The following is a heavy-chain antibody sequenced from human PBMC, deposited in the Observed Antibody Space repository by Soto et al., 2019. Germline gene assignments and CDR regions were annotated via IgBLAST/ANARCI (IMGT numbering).Heavy chain of an antibody. D-gene: IGHD2-15*01. Sequence: QVQLVQSGAEVKKPGASVKVSCKASGYTFTSYDINWVRQATGQGLEWMGWMNPNSGNTGYAQKFQGRVTMNRDTSINTAYMVLSSLSSEVTAVYYCALDVAGRSYQPIDFWGQGTLVTVSS. CDR1: GYTFTSYD. CDR2: MNPNSGNT. V-gene: IGHV1-8*01. J-gene: IGHJ4*02. CDR3: ALDVAGRSYQPIDF.